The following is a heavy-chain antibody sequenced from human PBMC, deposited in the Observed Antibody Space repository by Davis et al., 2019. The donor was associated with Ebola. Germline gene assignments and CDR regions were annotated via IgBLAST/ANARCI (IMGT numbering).Heavy chain of an antibody. CDR3: ARERWLRLSYWYFDL. J-gene: IGHJ2*01. CDR1: GYTFTSYG. V-gene: IGHV1-18*01. CDR2: ISAYNGNT. D-gene: IGHD5-12*01. Sequence: ASVKVSCKASGYTFTSYGISWVRQAPGQGLEWMGWISAYNGNTNYAQKLQGRVTITTDTSTSTAYMELRSLRSDDTAVYYCARERWLRLSYWYFDLWGRGTLVTVSS.